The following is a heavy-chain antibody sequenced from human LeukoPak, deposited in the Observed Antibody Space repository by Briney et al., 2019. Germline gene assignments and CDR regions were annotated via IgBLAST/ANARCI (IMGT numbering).Heavy chain of an antibody. D-gene: IGHD2-21*02. CDR2: ISGSGGST. CDR3: TKQPLYCGGDCYGPIDY. J-gene: IGHJ4*02. Sequence: GGSLRLSCAASGFSFSSYAMSWVRQAPGKGLEWVSAISGSGGSTYYADSVKGRFTISRDNSKNTLYLQMKSLRAEDTAVYYCTKQPLYCGGDCYGPIDYWGQGTLVTVSS. V-gene: IGHV3-23*01. CDR1: GFSFSSYA.